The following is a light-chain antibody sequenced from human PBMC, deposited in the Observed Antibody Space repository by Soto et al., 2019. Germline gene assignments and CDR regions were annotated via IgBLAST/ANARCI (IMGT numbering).Light chain of an antibody. J-gene: IGKJ1*01. CDR1: QNVSTF. CDR2: DAS. Sequence: EIVLTQSPATLSLSPGXGATLSCRASQNVSTFVAWYRQKPGQAPRLLMFDASRRATGIPARLNGSGSGTDFTLTISSLEPEDFAVYYCQQSSDWPWTFGQGTKVDIK. V-gene: IGKV3-11*01. CDR3: QQSSDWPWT.